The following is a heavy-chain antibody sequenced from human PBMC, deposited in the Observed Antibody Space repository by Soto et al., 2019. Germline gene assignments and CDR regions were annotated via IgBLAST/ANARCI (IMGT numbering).Heavy chain of an antibody. CDR3: ARDGGRHSGGIDY. D-gene: IGHD1-26*01. V-gene: IGHV1-69*01. Sequence: QVQLVQSGAEVKKPGSSVKVSCKASGGTFSSYSINWVRQAPGQGLEWMGEIIPIFGTANYAQKFQGRVTITADESTSTAYMEPSSLRSEGTAVYYCARDGGRHSGGIDYWGQGTLVTVSS. J-gene: IGHJ4*02. CDR1: GGTFSSYS. CDR2: IIPIFGTA.